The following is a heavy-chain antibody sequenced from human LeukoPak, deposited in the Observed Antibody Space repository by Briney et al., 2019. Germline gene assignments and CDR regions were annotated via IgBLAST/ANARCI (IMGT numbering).Heavy chain of an antibody. CDR2: VWDDGDNK. Sequence: GGSLRLSCSASGFTFKKFGMHWVRQAPGKGLEWVAVVWDDGDNKYYADSAKGRFTISRDNSKNTIYLQMNSLRVEDTAVYYCVRDYSSRWYYFDYWGQGTLVSVSS. D-gene: IGHD6-13*01. V-gene: IGHV3-33*01. J-gene: IGHJ4*02. CDR1: GFTFKKFG. CDR3: VRDYSSRWYYFDY.